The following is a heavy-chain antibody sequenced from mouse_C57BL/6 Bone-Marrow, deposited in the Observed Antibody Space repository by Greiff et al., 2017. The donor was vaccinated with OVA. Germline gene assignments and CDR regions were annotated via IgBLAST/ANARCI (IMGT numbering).Heavy chain of an antibody. CDR3: ARAFYYDGAWFAY. CDR1: GYTFTSYG. J-gene: IGHJ3*01. CDR2: IYPRSGNT. V-gene: IGHV1-81*01. Sequence: VQVVESGAELARPGASVKLSCKASGYTFTSYGISWVKQRTGQGLEWIGEIYPRSGNTYYNEKFKGKATLTADKSSSTAYMELRSLTSEDSAVYFCARAFYYDGAWFAYWGQGTRVTVSA. D-gene: IGHD1-1*01.